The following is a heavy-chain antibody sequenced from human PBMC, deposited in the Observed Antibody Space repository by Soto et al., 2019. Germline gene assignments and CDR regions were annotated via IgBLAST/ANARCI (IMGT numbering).Heavy chain of an antibody. D-gene: IGHD5-12*01. CDR1: GYSFTSYW. Sequence: PGESLKISCKGSGYSFTSYWIGWVRQMPGKGLEWMGIIYPGDSDTRYSPSFQGQVTISADKSISTAYLQWSSLKASDTAMYYCARRGGYSGYDLEGLNWFDPWGQGTLVTVSS. CDR2: IYPGDSDT. J-gene: IGHJ5*02. V-gene: IGHV5-51*01. CDR3: ARRGGYSGYDLEGLNWFDP.